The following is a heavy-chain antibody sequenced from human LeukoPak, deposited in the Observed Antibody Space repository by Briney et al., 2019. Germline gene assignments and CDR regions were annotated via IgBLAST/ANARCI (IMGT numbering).Heavy chain of an antibody. CDR2: FDPEDGET. J-gene: IGHJ4*02. CDR3: ATIDYDSSGYYPLDY. D-gene: IGHD3-22*01. CDR1: GYTLTELS. V-gene: IGHV1-24*01. Sequence: ASVKVSCKVSGYTLTELSMHWVRQAPGKGLEWMGGFDPEDGETIYAQKFQGRVTMTEDTSTDTAYMELSSLRSEDTAVYYCATIDYDSSGYYPLDYWGQGTLVTVPS.